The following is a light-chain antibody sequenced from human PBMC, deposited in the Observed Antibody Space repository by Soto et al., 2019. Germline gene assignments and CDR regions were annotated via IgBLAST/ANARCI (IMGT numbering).Light chain of an antibody. Sequence: QSVLTQPPSVSGAPGQRVTISCTGSTSNIGTGYDVHWYQHVPGTAPKLLIYTNTNRPSGVPGRFSGSKSGISASLAITGLQAEDEGFYYCQSYDSPLSGSAVFGGGTKLTVL. J-gene: IGLJ3*02. V-gene: IGLV1-40*01. CDR1: TSNIGTGYD. CDR2: TNT. CDR3: QSYDSPLSGSAV.